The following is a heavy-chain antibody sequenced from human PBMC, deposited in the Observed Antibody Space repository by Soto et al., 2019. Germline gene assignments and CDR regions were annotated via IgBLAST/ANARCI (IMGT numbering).Heavy chain of an antibody. CDR3: ARHFSTIFGVVGFDY. CDR1: GGSISSYY. V-gene: IGHV4-59*08. CDR2: IYYSGST. Sequence: SETLSLTCTVSGGSISSYYWSWIRQPPGKGLEWIGYIYYSGSTNYNPSLKSRVTISVDTSKNQFSLKLSSVTAADTAVYYCARHFSTIFGVVGFDYWGQGTLVTVSS. J-gene: IGHJ4*02. D-gene: IGHD3-3*01.